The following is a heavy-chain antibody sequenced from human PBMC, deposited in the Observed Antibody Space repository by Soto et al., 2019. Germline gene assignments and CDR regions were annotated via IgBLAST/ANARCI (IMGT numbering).Heavy chain of an antibody. CDR1: GFTFTNAW. CDR2: IRSKANSYAT. V-gene: IGHV3-73*01. Sequence: GGSLRLSCAGSGFTFTNAWMSWVRQAPGKGLEWVGRIRSKANSYATAYAASVKGRFTISRDDSKNTAYLQMNSLKTEDTAVYYCTVVIYYDSSGRTDYWGQGTLVTVSS. J-gene: IGHJ4*02. D-gene: IGHD3-22*01. CDR3: TVVIYYDSSGRTDY.